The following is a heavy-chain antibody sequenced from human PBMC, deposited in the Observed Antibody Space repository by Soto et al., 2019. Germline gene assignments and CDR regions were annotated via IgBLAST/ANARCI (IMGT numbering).Heavy chain of an antibody. D-gene: IGHD1-26*01. V-gene: IGHV3-11*05. Sequence: GGALRVSCAASGFTFSDYYMSWSHQAPGKGLEWVSYISSSSSYTNYADSVKGRFTISRDNAKNSLYLQMNSLRAEDTAVYYCARDSLEGTIPFGMDVWGQGTTVTVSS. CDR2: ISSSSSYT. CDR1: GFTFSDYY. J-gene: IGHJ6*02. CDR3: ARDSLEGTIPFGMDV.